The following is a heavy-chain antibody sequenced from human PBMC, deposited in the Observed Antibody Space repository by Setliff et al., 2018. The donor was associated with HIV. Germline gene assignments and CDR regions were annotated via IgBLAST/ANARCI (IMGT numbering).Heavy chain of an antibody. Sequence: ASVKVSCKASGYTFTSYYLHWVRQAPGQGLEWMGMINPSGGSASYAQKFQGRATMSRDTSTSTVYMELSSLRSEDTAVYYCARDYFDSSAYHYGFGAFDIWGQGTMVTVSS. CDR1: GYTFTSYY. J-gene: IGHJ3*02. CDR2: INPSGGSA. D-gene: IGHD3-22*01. CDR3: ARDYFDSSAYHYGFGAFDI. V-gene: IGHV1-46*01.